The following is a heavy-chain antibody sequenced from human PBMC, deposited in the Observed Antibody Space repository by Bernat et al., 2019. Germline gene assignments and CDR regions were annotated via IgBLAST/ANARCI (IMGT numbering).Heavy chain of an antibody. J-gene: IGHJ5*02. CDR2: MNPNSGNT. D-gene: IGHD6-13*01. V-gene: IGHV1-8*02. Sequence: QVQLVQSGAEVKKPGSSVKVSCKASGGTFSSYAISWVRQATGQGLEWMGWMNPNSGNTGYAQKFQGRVTMTRNTSISTAYMELSSLRSEDTAVYYCARGQHRYSRGIFDPWGQGTLVTVSS. CDR3: ARGQHRYSRGIFDP. CDR1: GGTFSSYA.